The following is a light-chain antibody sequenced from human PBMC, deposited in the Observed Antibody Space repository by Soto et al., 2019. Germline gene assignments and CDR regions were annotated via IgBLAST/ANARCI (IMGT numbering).Light chain of an antibody. J-gene: IGLJ1*01. CDR2: EVT. V-gene: IGLV2-8*01. CDR1: SSDVGAYNY. CDR3: CSYADNTDYV. Sequence: HSALTQPPSASGSLGQSVTISCTGTSSDVGAYNYVSWYQQHPGKAPKLMIYEVTRRPSGVPDRFSGSKSGNTASLNVSGLQAEDEADYYCCSYADNTDYVFGTGTKLTVL.